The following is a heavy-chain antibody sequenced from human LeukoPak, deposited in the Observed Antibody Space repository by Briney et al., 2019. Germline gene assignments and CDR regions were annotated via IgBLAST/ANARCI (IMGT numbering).Heavy chain of an antibody. V-gene: IGHV3-43D*03. CDR2: ISGSGGST. D-gene: IGHD1-26*01. J-gene: IGHJ6*03. CDR1: GVIFSSYG. CDR3: AKDIASGSYYYYYMDV. Sequence: PGGSLRLSCAASGVIFSSYGMSWVRQAPGKGLEWVAVISGSGGSTYYADSVKGRFTISRDNSKNSLYLQMNSLRAEDTALYYCAKDIASGSYYYYYMDVWGKGTTVTVSS.